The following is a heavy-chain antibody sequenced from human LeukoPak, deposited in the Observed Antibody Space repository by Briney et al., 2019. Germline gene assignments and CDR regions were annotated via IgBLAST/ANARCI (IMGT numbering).Heavy chain of an antibody. J-gene: IGHJ4*02. CDR3: ARLPYCSGGSCYRGYFDY. V-gene: IGHV3-30*04. CDR2: ISYDGSNK. Sequence: PGRSLRLSCAASGFTFSYYAMHWVRQAPGKGLEGVAVISYDGSNKYYADSVKGRFTISRDNAKNSLYLQMNSLRVEDTAVYYCARLPYCSGGSCYRGYFDYWGQGTLVTVSS. CDR1: GFTFSYYA. D-gene: IGHD2-15*01.